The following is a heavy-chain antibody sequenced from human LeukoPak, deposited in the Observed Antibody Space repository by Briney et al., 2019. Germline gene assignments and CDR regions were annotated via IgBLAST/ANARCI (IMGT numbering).Heavy chain of an antibody. V-gene: IGHV3-23*01. CDR2: ISASGGGA. J-gene: IGHJ4*02. CDR3: AKAPHCPNDVCRYFDY. D-gene: IGHD2-8*01. Sequence: GGSLRLYCAASGFTFTTYPMSWVRQAPGKGLEWVSAISASGGGAYYADSVKGRFTISRDNSRSTVFLQMSSLRAEDTAVYYCAKAPHCPNDVCRYFDYWGQGILVTVSS. CDR1: GFTFTTYP.